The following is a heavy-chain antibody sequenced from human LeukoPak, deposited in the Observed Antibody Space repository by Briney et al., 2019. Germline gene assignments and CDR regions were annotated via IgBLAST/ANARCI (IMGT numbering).Heavy chain of an antibody. J-gene: IGHJ6*02. CDR3: ARDRDAVDTAMVIGYYYYYGMDV. CDR2: ISAYNGNT. V-gene: IGHV1-18*01. Sequence: ASVKVSCKASGYTFTSHGISWVRQAPGQGLEWMGWISAYNGNTNYAQKLQGRVTMTTDTSTSTAYMELRSLRSDDTAVYYCARDRDAVDTAMVIGYYYYYGMDVWGQGTTVTVSS. D-gene: IGHD5-18*01. CDR1: GYTFTSHG.